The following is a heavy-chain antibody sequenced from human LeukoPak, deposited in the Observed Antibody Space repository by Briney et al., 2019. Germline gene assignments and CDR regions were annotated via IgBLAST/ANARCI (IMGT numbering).Heavy chain of an antibody. Sequence: GGSLRLSCSPSGFTFSSYATHWVRQAPGEGLEYVSAISSNGGSTYYADSVKGRFTISRDNSKNTLYLQMSSLRPEDTAVYYCLKDLRDIAVAATPDYWGQGTLVTVSS. V-gene: IGHV3-64D*06. CDR2: ISSNGGST. J-gene: IGHJ4*02. CDR1: GFTFSSYA. D-gene: IGHD6-13*01. CDR3: LKDLRDIAVAATPDY.